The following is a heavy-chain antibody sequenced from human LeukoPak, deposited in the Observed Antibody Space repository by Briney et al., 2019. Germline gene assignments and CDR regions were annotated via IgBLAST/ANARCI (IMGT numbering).Heavy chain of an antibody. V-gene: IGHV3-48*04. D-gene: IGHD2-2*01. J-gene: IGHJ4*02. CDR3: ASTPSRYCSSTSCGY. CDR1: GVTFSAYT. Sequence: GGSLRLSCAASGVTFSAYTMNWVRQAPGKGLEWVASISSSSSTFYYAEFVKGRFTISRDNAKNSLYLQMNSLRAEDTAVYYCASTPSRYCSSTSCGYWGQGTLVTVSS. CDR2: ISSSSSTF.